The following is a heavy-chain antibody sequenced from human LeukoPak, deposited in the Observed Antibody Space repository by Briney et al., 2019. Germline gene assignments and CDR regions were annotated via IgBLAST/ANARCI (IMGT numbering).Heavy chain of an antibody. Sequence: PGGSLRLSCAASGFTVSSNYMSWVRQAPGKGLEWVSVIYSGGSTYYADSVKGRFTISGDNSKNTLYLQMNSLRAEDTAVYYCARSSSIAARYFDYWGQGTLVTVSS. D-gene: IGHD6-6*01. V-gene: IGHV3-66*02. CDR3: ARSSSIAARYFDY. CDR1: GFTVSSNY. CDR2: IYSGGST. J-gene: IGHJ4*02.